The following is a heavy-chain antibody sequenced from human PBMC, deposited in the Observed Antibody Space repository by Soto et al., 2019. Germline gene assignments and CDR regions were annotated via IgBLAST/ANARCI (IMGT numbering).Heavy chain of an antibody. CDR3: AGVVRVGGYDSGAFDY. J-gene: IGHJ4*02. Sequence: SETLSLTCTVSGGSISSYYWSWIRQPPGKGLEWIGYIYYSGSTNYNPSLKSRVTISVDTSKNHFSLKLSSVTAADTAVYYCAGVVRVGGYDSGAFDYLGQGTLVTVSS. CDR2: IYYSGST. CDR1: GGSISSYY. V-gene: IGHV4-59*01. D-gene: IGHD5-12*01.